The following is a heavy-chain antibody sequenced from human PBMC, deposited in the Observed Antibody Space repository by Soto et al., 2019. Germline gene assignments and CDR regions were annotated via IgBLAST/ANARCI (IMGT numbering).Heavy chain of an antibody. CDR2: VSHDGRNT. V-gene: IGHV3-30*18. J-gene: IGHJ4*02. Sequence: VQLVESGGGVVQPGRSLRLSCAASGFTFSDYAMHWVRQAPGKGLAWVAVVSHDGRNTHYADSVKGRFTISRDSSKNTVSLEMTSLRAEDTAVYYCAKGVRQWLVTSDFNYWGQGALVTVSS. CDR3: AKGVRQWLVTSDFNY. D-gene: IGHD6-19*01. CDR1: GFTFSDYA.